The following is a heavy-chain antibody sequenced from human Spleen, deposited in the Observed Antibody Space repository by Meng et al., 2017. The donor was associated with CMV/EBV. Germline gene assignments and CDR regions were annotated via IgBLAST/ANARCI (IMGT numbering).Heavy chain of an antibody. CDR1: GDHY. D-gene: IGHD1-7*01. J-gene: IGHJ5*02. Sequence: GDHYWSWIRQHPGKGLEWIGYISYSGNPYYNPSLKSRVTISADSSKNHFSLKVTSVTAVDTAVYYCARHERYNWNYRPSRGRGWFDPWGQGTLVTVSS. CDR2: ISYSGNP. CDR3: ARHERYNWNYRPSRGRGWFDP. V-gene: IGHV4-31*02.